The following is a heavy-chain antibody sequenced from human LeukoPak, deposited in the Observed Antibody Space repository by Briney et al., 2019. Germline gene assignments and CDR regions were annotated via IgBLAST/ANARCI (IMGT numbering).Heavy chain of an antibody. Sequence: GGSLRLSCAASGFTFSSYAMSWVRQAPGKGLEWVSAISGSGGSTYYADSVKGRFTISRDNSKNTLYLQMNSLRAEDTAVYYCASRVTGTTSDVIWFDPWGQGTLVTVSS. D-gene: IGHD1-7*01. CDR1: GFTFSSYA. CDR3: ASRVTGTTSDVIWFDP. CDR2: ISGSGGST. J-gene: IGHJ5*02. V-gene: IGHV3-23*01.